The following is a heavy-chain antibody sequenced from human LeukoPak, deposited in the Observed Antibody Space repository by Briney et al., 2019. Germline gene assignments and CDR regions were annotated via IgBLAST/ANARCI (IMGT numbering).Heavy chain of an antibody. CDR2: IYYSGST. CDR3: ARGRPYYFDY. D-gene: IGHD6-25*01. Sequence: SETLSLTCTVSGGSISSYYWSWIRQPPGKGLEWIGYIYYSGSTNYDPSLKSRVTISVDTSKNQFSLKLSSVTAADTAVYYCARGRPYYFDYWGQGTLVTVSS. J-gene: IGHJ4*02. CDR1: GGSISSYY. V-gene: IGHV4-59*01.